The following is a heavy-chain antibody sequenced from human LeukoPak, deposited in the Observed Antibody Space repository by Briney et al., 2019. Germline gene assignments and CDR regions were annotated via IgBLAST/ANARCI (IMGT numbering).Heavy chain of an antibody. J-gene: IGHJ4*02. CDR1: GLTFSNAW. CDR2: IYSGGST. Sequence: GGSLRLSCAASGLTFSNAWMSWVRQAPGKGLEWVSAIYSGGSTYYADSVKGRFTISRDNSKNTLYLQMNSLRAEDTAVYYCARDPPPAVVVVAATGYWGQGTLVTVSS. D-gene: IGHD2-15*01. CDR3: ARDPPPAVVVVAATGY. V-gene: IGHV3-66*01.